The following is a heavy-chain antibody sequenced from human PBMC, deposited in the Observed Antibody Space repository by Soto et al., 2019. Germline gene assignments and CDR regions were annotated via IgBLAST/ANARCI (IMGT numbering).Heavy chain of an antibody. Sequence: ASVKVSCKASGYTFTSYAMHWVRQAPGQRFEWMGWINAGNGNTKYSQKFQGRVTITRDTSASTAYMELSSLRSEDTAVYYCARSGLYCSGGSCYRFDPWGQGTLVTVSS. D-gene: IGHD2-15*01. CDR1: GYTFTSYA. CDR2: INAGNGNT. V-gene: IGHV1-3*01. CDR3: ARSGLYCSGGSCYRFDP. J-gene: IGHJ5*02.